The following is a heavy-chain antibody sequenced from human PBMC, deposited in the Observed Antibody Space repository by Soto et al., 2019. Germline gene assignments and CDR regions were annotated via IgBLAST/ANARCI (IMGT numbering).Heavy chain of an antibody. CDR3: ARFREYEGYYGSGGGMDV. CDR1: GYTFTGYY. J-gene: IGHJ6*02. V-gene: IGHV1-2*04. Sequence: QVQLVQSGAEVKKPGASVKVSCKASGYTFTGYYMHWVRQAPGQGLEWMGWINPNSGGTNYAQKFQGWVTMTRDTSISTAYMELSRLRSDDTAVYYCARFREYEGYYGSGGGMDVWGQGTTVTVSS. D-gene: IGHD3-10*01. CDR2: INPNSGGT.